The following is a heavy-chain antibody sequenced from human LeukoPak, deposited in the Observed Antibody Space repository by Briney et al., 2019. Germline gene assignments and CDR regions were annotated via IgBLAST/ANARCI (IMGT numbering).Heavy chain of an antibody. V-gene: IGHV4-39*01. CDR3: ATIVAAAARGFFDY. J-gene: IGHJ4*02. D-gene: IGHD6-13*01. Sequence: PSETLSLTCTVSGGSISSSSYYWGWIRQPPGQGLEYIGSIYYSGSTYYNPSLKSRVTMAVDTSKNQFSLKLSSVTAADTAVYYCATIVAAAARGFFDYWVRGTLVTVSS. CDR2: IYYSGST. CDR1: GGSISSSSYY.